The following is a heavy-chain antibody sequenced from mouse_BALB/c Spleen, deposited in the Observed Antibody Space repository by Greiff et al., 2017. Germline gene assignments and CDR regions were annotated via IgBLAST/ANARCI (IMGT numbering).Heavy chain of an antibody. CDR2: ISYSGST. D-gene: IGHD1-2*01. Sequence: DVQLQESGPSLVKPSQTLSLTCSVTGDSITSGYWNWIRKFPGNKLEYMGYISYSGSTYYNPSLKSRISITRDTSKNQYYLQLNSVTTEDTATYYCARYKLRPYWYFDVWGAGTTVTVPS. CDR1: GDSITSGY. J-gene: IGHJ1*01. V-gene: IGHV3-8*02. CDR3: ARYKLRPYWYFDV.